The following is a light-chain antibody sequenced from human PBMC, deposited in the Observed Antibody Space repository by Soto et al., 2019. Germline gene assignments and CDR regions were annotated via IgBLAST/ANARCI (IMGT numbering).Light chain of an antibody. CDR1: QSVSSGY. Sequence: EIVLTQSPGTLSLSQRERATLSCRASQSVSSGYFAWYQHKPGQAPRLLIYGASSRATGIPDRFSGSGSGTDFTLTISRLEPEDFAVYYCQQYGSSPTFGQGARLEIK. CDR2: GAS. V-gene: IGKV3-20*01. CDR3: QQYGSSPT. J-gene: IGKJ5*01.